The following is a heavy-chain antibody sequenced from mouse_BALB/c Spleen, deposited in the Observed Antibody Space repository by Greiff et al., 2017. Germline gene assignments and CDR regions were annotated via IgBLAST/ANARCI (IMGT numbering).Heavy chain of an antibody. D-gene: IGHD1-2*01. CDR2: IFPGSGNT. J-gene: IGHJ3*01. V-gene: IGHV1-66*01. CDR1: GYSFTSYY. CDR3: AKELTTARFAY. Sequence: QVQLQQSGPELVKPGASVKISCKASGYSFTSYYIHWVKQRPGQGLEWIGWIFPGSGNTKYNEKFKGKATLTADTSSSTAYMQLSSLTSEDSAVYFCAKELTTARFAYWGQGTLVTVSA.